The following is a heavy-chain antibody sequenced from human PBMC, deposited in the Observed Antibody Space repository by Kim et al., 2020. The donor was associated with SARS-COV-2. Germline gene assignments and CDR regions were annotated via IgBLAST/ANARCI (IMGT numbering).Heavy chain of an antibody. V-gene: IGHV3-74*01. CDR3: ARCYGSGTNY. CDR1: GFTFTDYW. CDR2: VNNDGSST. D-gene: IGHD3-10*01. J-gene: IGHJ4*02. Sequence: GGSLRLSCTTSGFTFTDYWIHWVRQAPGKGLVWVSYVNNDGSSTGYADSVKGRFTISRDNAKNTLYLQMNSLRLEDTAVYYCARCYGSGTNYWGQGPLVT.